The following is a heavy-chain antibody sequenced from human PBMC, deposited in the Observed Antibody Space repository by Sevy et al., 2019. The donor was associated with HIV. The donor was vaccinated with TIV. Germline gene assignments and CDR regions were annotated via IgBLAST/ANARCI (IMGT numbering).Heavy chain of an antibody. D-gene: IGHD2-21*02. CDR2: IWYDGSNK. V-gene: IGHV3-33*01. Sequence: GGSLRLSCAASGFTFSSYGMHWVRQAPGKGLEWVAVIWYDGSNKYYADSVKGRFTISRDNSKNTLYLQMNSLRAEDTAVYYCARDGCGGDCYPQFAYWGQGTLVTVSS. CDR1: GFTFSSYG. J-gene: IGHJ4*02. CDR3: ARDGCGGDCYPQFAY.